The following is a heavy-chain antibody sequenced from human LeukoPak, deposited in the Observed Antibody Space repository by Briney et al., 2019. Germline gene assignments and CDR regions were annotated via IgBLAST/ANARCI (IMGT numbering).Heavy chain of an antibody. V-gene: IGHV3-30*04. CDR3: ARDLIVGATPTVIDY. Sequence: GGSLRLSCAASGFTFSSYAMHWVRQAPGKGLEWVAVISYDGSNKYYADSVKGRFTISRDNSKNTLYLQMNSLRAEDTAVYYCARDLIVGATPTVIDYWGQGTLVTVSS. J-gene: IGHJ4*02. CDR2: ISYDGSNK. CDR1: GFTFSSYA. D-gene: IGHD1-26*01.